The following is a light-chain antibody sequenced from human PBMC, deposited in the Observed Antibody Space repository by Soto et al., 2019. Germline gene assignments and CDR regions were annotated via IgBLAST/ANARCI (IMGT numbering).Light chain of an antibody. CDR1: QSVSSSY. CDR2: GAS. CDR3: QQYGDLPQT. J-gene: IGKJ1*01. Sequence: EIVLTQSPGTLSLSPGERATLSCRASQSVSSSYLAWYQQKPGQAPRLLMYGASSRATGISDRFSGSGSGTDFKLTISRLEPEDFAMYYCQQYGDLPQTFGEGTKVEIK. V-gene: IGKV3-20*01.